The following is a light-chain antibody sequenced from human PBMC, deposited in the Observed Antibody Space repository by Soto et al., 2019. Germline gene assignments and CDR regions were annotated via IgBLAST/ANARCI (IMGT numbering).Light chain of an antibody. J-gene: IGKJ1*01. Sequence: EIVMTQSPVTLSVSPGERATLSCRASQSVNINLAWYQQKPGQAPRLLIYGASTRATGIPARFSGSGSGTEFTLTISSLQSEDFAVYYCQQYNNWPWTFGQGTKVDIK. CDR2: GAS. CDR3: QQYNNWPWT. V-gene: IGKV3-15*01. CDR1: QSVNIN.